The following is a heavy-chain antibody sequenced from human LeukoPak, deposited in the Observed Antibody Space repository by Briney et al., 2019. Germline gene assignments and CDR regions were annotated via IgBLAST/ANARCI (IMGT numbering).Heavy chain of an antibody. J-gene: IGHJ4*02. CDR2: ISSSGSTI. CDR3: AALPGIAAAVIDY. V-gene: IGHV3-48*03. D-gene: IGHD6-13*01. CDR1: GFTFSSYE. Sequence: GGSLRLSCAASGFTFSSYEMNGVGQAPGKGVEGVAYISSSGSTIYYADSVNGRFTISRDNAKNSLYLQMNSLRAEDTAVCYCAALPGIAAAVIDYWGQGTLVTVSS.